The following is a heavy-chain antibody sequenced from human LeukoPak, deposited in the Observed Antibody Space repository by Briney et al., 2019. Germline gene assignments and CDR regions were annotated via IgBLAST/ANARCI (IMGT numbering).Heavy chain of an antibody. J-gene: IGHJ4*02. CDR3: ARGRYSTSPLDY. CDR1: GFTFSSYS. CDR2: ISSSSSYI. D-gene: IGHD6-6*01. Sequence: GGSLRLSCAASGFTFSSYSMNWVRQAPGKGLEWVSSISSSSSYIYYTDSVKGRFTISRDSAKNSLYLQMSSLRADDTAVYYCARGRYSTSPLDYWGQGTLVTVSS. V-gene: IGHV3-21*01.